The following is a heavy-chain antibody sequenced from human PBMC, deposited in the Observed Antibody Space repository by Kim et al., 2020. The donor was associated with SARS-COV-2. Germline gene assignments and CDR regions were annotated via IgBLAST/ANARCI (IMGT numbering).Heavy chain of an antibody. Sequence: VKGRFTSSRDNANNTLYLQMNSLKMEDTAVYYCARGDRLSYYYGPLGDYWGQGTLVTVSS. J-gene: IGHJ4*03. CDR3: ARGDRLSYYYGPLGDY. D-gene: IGHD3-10*01. V-gene: IGHV3-30*10.